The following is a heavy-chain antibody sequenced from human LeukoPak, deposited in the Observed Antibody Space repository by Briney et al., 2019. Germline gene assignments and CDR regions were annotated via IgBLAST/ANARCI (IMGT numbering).Heavy chain of an antibody. CDR3: AREAPGITIFSIHWFDP. CDR1: GGSFSGYY. Sequence: SETLSLTCAVYGGSFSGYYWSWIRQPPGKGLEWIGESNHSGSTNYNPSLKSRVTISVDTSKNQFSLRLSTVTAADTAVYYCAREAPGITIFSIHWFDPWGQGTLTTVS. D-gene: IGHD3-3*01. J-gene: IGHJ5*02. V-gene: IGHV4-34*01. CDR2: SNHSGST.